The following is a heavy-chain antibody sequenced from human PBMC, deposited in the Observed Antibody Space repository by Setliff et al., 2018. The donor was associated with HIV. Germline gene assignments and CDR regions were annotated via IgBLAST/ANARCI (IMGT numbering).Heavy chain of an antibody. CDR1: GYTFSSSHD. V-gene: IGHV1-3*01. D-gene: IGHD3-16*01. Sequence: GGSLRLSCAASGYTFSSSHDLHWVRQVPGQGLEWMGWINLVTGKTAYLQKFQGRVTITRDTSASTASTAYMEMSGLSSEDTAIYYCANGGSGGQFDYWGQGTLVTVSS. CDR3: ANGGSGGQFDY. J-gene: IGHJ4*02. CDR2: INLVTGKT.